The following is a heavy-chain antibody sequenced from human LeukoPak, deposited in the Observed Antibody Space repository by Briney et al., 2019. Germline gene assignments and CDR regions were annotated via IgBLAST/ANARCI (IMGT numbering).Heavy chain of an antibody. J-gene: IGHJ5*02. CDR2: MNSNSGNT. CDR3: ARTAVRAAAAGTQKPRFDP. CDR1: GYTFTSYD. V-gene: IGHV1-8*01. Sequence: ASVKVSCKASGYTFTSYDINWVRQATGQGLEWMGWMNSNSGNTGYAQKFQGRVTMTRNTSISTAYMELSSLRSEDTAVYYCARTAVRAAAAGTQKPRFDPWGQGTLVTVSS. D-gene: IGHD6-13*01.